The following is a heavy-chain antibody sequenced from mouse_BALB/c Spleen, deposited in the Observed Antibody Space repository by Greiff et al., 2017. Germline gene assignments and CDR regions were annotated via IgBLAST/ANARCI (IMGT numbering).Heavy chain of an antibody. CDR3: SRLHYYGSSYDD. V-gene: IGHV1S81*02. CDR1: GSPFTSYW. D-gene: IGHD1-1*01. CDR2: INPSTGRT. J-gene: IGHJ2*01. Sequence: QVQLQQPGAELVKPGHSVTLSCTASGSPFTSYWMHWVRQRPGQGLEWIGVINPSTGRTNYNEKFKSKATLNVDKSASTAYMQLSSLTSEDSAVYYCSRLHYYGSSYDDWGQGTTLTVSA.